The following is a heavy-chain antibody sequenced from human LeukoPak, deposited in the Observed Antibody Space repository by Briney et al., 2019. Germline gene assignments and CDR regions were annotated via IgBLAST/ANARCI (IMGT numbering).Heavy chain of an antibody. CDR2: TYTGGNS. V-gene: IGHV3-53*01. J-gene: IGHJ3*02. D-gene: IGHD3-22*01. Sequence: PGGSLRLSCAASGLTFSNYAMHWVRQAPGKGLEWVSVTYTGGNSYYADSVKGRFIISRDISKNTLYLQMNSLRAEDSALYYCARGGRGSAAVVAPRSFDIWGQGTMVTVSS. CDR3: ARGGRGSAAVVAPRSFDI. CDR1: GLTFSNYA.